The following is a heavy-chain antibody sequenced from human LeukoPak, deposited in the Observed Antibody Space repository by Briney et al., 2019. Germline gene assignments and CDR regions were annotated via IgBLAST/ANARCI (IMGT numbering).Heavy chain of an antibody. CDR1: GYTFTSYD. V-gene: IGHV1-69*05. CDR3: ARGNWFDP. Sequence: SVKVSCKASGYTFTSYDINWVRQATGQGLEWMGGIIPIFGTANYAQKFQGRVTITTDESTSTAYMELSSLRSEDTAVYYCARGNWFDPWGQGTLVTVSS. J-gene: IGHJ5*02. CDR2: IIPIFGTA.